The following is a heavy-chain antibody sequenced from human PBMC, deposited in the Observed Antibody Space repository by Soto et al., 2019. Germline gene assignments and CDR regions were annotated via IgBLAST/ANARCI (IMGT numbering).Heavy chain of an antibody. CDR2: ISGSGGST. Sequence: GGSLSLTCAASGFTFSSYAMSWVRRAPGKGLEWVSAISGSGGSTYYADSVKGRFTISRDNSKNTLYLQMNRLRAEDTAVYYCAKKLPHITIDGGNGVSDGVDVWGQGTMVTVSS. CDR1: GFTFSSYA. D-gene: IGHD2-15*01. V-gene: IGHV3-23*01. J-gene: IGHJ6*02. CDR3: AKKLPHITIDGGNGVSDGVDV.